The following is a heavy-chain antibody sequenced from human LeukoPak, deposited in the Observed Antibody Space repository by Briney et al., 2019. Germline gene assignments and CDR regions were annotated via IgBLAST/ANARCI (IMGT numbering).Heavy chain of an antibody. V-gene: IGHV4-34*01. D-gene: IGHD3-10*01. CDR1: GGSFSGYY. Sequence: PSETLSLTCAVYGGSFSGYYWSWIRQPPGKGLEWIGEINHSGSTNYNPSLKSRVTISVDTSKNQFSLKLSSVTAADTAVYYCATSLYGSGSYYYVDYRGQGTLVTVSS. J-gene: IGHJ4*02. CDR2: INHSGST. CDR3: ATSLYGSGSYYYVDY.